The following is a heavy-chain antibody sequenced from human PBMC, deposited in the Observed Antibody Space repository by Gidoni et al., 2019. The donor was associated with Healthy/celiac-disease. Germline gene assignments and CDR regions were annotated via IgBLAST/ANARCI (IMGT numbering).Heavy chain of an antibody. CDR3: ARDGIAAAGADAFDI. CDR1: GSTFPSYY. CDR2: INPSGGST. J-gene: IGHJ3*02. D-gene: IGHD6-13*01. V-gene: IGHV1-46*03. Sequence: QVQLVQSGAEVKKPGASVKVSCKASGSTFPSYYMHWVRQAPGQGLEWMGIINPSGGSTSYAQKFQGRVTMTRDTSTSTVYMELSSLRSEDTAVYYCARDGIAAAGADAFDIWGQGTMVTVSS.